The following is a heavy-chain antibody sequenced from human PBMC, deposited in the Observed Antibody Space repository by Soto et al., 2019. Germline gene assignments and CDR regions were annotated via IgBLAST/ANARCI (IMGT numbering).Heavy chain of an antibody. CDR3: AKSYSYGYSSFDY. CDR1: GFTFSSYG. D-gene: IGHD5-18*01. J-gene: IGHJ4*02. Sequence: QVQLVESGGGVVQPGRSLRLSCAASGFTFSSYGMHWVRQAPGKGLEWVAVISYDGSNKYYADSVKGRFTISRDNSKNTLYLQMNSLRAEDTAVYYCAKSYSYGYSSFDYWGQGTLVTVSS. CDR2: ISYDGSNK. V-gene: IGHV3-30*18.